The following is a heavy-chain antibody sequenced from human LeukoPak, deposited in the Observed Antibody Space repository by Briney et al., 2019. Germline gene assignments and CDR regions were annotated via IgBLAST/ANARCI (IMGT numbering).Heavy chain of an antibody. CDR3: AREHYEDSGGYSSGLDV. V-gene: IGHV3-30*04. D-gene: IGHD3-22*01. CDR2: ISSDGGKK. J-gene: IGHJ6*02. Sequence: GGSLRLSCEASGFTFNNYLIHWVRQAPGKGLEWVALISSDGGKKYYADSVKGRFTISRDNSKDTLFLQMNSLKADDTAVYYCAREHYEDSGGYSSGLDVWGQGTTVTVSS. CDR1: GFTFNNYL.